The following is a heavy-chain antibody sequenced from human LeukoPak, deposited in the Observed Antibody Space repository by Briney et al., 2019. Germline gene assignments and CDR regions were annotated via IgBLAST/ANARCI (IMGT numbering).Heavy chain of an antibody. CDR3: ARDHSSSCQLLDY. CDR2: ISAYNGDT. D-gene: IGHD6-13*01. J-gene: IGHJ4*02. Sequence: ASVKVSCKTSGYSFTTYGVTWVRPAPRQGLEWMGWISAYNGDTNYAQKFQGRFTMTTDTSTRTANMELRSLGSDDTAVYYCARDHSSSCQLLDYWGQGTLVTISS. V-gene: IGHV1-18*01. CDR1: GYSFTTYG.